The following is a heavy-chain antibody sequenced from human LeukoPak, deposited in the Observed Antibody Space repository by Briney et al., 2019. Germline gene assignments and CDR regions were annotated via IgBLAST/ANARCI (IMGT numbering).Heavy chain of an antibody. CDR1: GFTFSSYA. V-gene: IGHV3-30-3*01. CDR3: AKDRSVRRYYDSSGYSDY. D-gene: IGHD3-22*01. Sequence: GGSLRLSCAASGFTFSSYAMHWVRQAPGKGLGGVEVISYDGSNKYYADSVKGRFTISRDNSKNTLYLQMNSLRAEDTAVYYCAKDRSVRRYYDSSGYSDYWGQGTLVTVSS. J-gene: IGHJ4*02. CDR2: ISYDGSNK.